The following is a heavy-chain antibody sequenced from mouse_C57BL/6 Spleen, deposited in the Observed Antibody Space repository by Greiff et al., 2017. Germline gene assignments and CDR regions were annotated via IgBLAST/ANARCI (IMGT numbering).Heavy chain of an antibody. Sequence: EVKLVESGGDLVKPGGSLKLSCAASGFTFSSYGMSWVRQTPDKRLEWVATISSGGSYTYYPDSVKGRFTIARDNAKNTLYLQMSSLKSEDTAMYYCARHGDYYGRVYYFDYWGQGTTLPVSS. CDR3: ARHGDYYGRVYYFDY. CDR2: ISSGGSYT. J-gene: IGHJ2*01. CDR1: GFTFSSYG. V-gene: IGHV5-6*01. D-gene: IGHD1-1*01.